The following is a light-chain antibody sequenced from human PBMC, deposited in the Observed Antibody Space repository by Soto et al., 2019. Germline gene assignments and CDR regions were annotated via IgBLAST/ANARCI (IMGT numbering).Light chain of an antibody. V-gene: IGLV2-14*01. CDR2: EVT. Sequence: QSALRQTASVSGSPGQSIAISCTGSSSDVGIYNYVSWYQQHPGKVPKLIIYEVTNRPSGVSNRFSGSKSGNTASLTISGLQVEDEADYYCSSYTTSSTRVFGTGTKVTVL. CDR1: SSDVGIYNY. J-gene: IGLJ1*01. CDR3: SSYTTSSTRV.